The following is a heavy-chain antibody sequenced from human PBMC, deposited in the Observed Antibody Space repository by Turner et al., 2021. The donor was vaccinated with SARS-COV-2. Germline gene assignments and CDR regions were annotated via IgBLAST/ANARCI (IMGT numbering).Heavy chain of an antibody. D-gene: IGHD3-10*01. CDR2: ISGSGDNT. J-gene: IGHJ4*02. Sequence: EVQLLESGGGLVQPGRSLSLSCAASGFPFSRYVMSWVRQAPGKGLEWVSAISGSGDNTYYADSVKGRFTISRDNSKNTLYLQMNSLRDDDTAVYYCAKDRNTYYYGSALDYWGQGTLVTVSS. CDR3: AKDRNTYYYGSALDY. CDR1: GFPFSRYV. V-gene: IGHV3-23*01.